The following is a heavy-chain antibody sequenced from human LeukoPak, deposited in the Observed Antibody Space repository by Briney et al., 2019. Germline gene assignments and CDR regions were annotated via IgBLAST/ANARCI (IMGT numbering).Heavy chain of an antibody. CDR2: IKQDGSEK. Sequence: PSETLSLTCTVSGGSISGSSYYWGWIRQPPGKGLEWVANIKQDGSEKYYVDSVKGRFTISRDNAKNSLYLQMNSLRAEDTAVYYCARYLGGPHYWGQGTLVTVSS. CDR1: GGSISGSSYY. D-gene: IGHD3-16*01. CDR3: ARYLGGPHY. V-gene: IGHV3-7*03. J-gene: IGHJ4*02.